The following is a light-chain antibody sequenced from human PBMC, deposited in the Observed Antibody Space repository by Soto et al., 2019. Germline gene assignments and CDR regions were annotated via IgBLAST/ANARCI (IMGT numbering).Light chain of an antibody. CDR2: KAS. V-gene: IGKV1-5*03. J-gene: IGKJ1*01. CDR3: QQYNSYSST. Sequence: DIQMTQSPSTLSASVGDRVTITCRASQSISSWLAWYQQKPGKAPNLLIYKASSLESGVPSRFSGSGSGTEFTLTISSLQPDDFATYYCQQYNSYSSTFGQGTKVEMK. CDR1: QSISSW.